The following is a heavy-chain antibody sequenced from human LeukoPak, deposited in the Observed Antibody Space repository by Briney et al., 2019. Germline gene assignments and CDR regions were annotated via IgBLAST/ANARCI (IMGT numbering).Heavy chain of an antibody. CDR3: ARSPCKRTIFGVVSSRNWFDP. D-gene: IGHD3-3*01. V-gene: IGHV1-8*01. J-gene: IGHJ5*02. CDR1: GYTFTSYD. Sequence: ASVKVSCKASGYTFTSYDISWVRQATGQGLEWMGWMNPNSGNIGYAQKFQGRVTMTRNTSISTAYMELSSLRSEDTAVYYCARSPCKRTIFGVVSSRNWFDPWGQGTLVTVSS. CDR2: MNPNSGNI.